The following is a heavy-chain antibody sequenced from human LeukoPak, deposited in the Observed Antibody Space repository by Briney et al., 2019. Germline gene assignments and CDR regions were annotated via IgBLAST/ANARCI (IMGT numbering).Heavy chain of an antibody. D-gene: IGHD2-21*02. CDR1: GGSISSYY. CDR3: ARVEYCGGDCWEWFDP. CDR2: IYYSGST. Sequence: SPSETLSLTCTVSGGSISSYYWSWIRQPPGKGLEWIGYIYYSGSTNYNPSLKSRVTISVDTSKNQFSLKLSSVTAADTVVYYCARVEYCGGDCWEWFDPWGQGTLVTVSS. J-gene: IGHJ5*02. V-gene: IGHV4-59*01.